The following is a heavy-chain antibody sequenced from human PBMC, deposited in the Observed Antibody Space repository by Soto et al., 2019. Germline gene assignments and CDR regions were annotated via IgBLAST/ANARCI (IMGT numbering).Heavy chain of an antibody. CDR2: IYYSGST. CDR3: ARAAAGYYYGMDV. D-gene: IGHD6-13*01. Sequence: SETLSLTCTVSDGSISSGGSYWNWIRQHPGKGLEWIGYIYYSGSTYYNPSLKSRVTISVDTSKNQFSLKLSSVTAADTAVYYCARAAAGYYYGMDVWGQGTMVTVSS. J-gene: IGHJ6*02. V-gene: IGHV4-31*03. CDR1: DGSISSGGSY.